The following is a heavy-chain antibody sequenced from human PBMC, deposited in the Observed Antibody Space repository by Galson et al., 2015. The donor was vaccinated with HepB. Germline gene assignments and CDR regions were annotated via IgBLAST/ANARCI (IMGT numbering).Heavy chain of an antibody. D-gene: IGHD2/OR15-2a*01. Sequence: SLRLSCAASGFTFSSYGMHWVRQAPGKGLEWVAVISYDGSNKYYADSVKGRFTISRDNSKNTLYLQMNSLRAEDTAVCYCAKVLGGTLYYYMDVWGKGTTVTVSS. CDR3: AKVLGGTLYYYMDV. CDR2: ISYDGSNK. CDR1: GFTFSSYG. V-gene: IGHV3-30*18. J-gene: IGHJ6*03.